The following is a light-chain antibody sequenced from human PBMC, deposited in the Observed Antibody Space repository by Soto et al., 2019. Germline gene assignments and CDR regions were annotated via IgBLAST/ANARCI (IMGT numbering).Light chain of an antibody. V-gene: IGKV3-15*01. Sequence: EIVMTQSPATLSVSPGGRATLSCRASQSISDTLAWYQQKPGQAPRLLIHGASTRATGFPARFSGSGSGTDFTLTISRLGPEDFAVYYCQQYGSSPTFDQGTKVDIK. CDR2: GAS. CDR1: QSISDT. J-gene: IGKJ1*01. CDR3: QQYGSSPT.